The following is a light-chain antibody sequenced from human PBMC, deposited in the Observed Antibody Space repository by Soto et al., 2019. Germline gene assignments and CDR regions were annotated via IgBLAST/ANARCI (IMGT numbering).Light chain of an antibody. V-gene: IGKV3-20*01. Sequence: EIVLTQSPGTLSLSPGERATLSCRASQSVSSSYLAWYQQKPGQAPRLLIYGASSRATGIPDRFSGSGSGTDFTLTISRLEPEDFAVYYCQQYGTSLYTSGQGTKVEIK. CDR1: QSVSSSY. CDR2: GAS. J-gene: IGKJ2*01. CDR3: QQYGTSLYT.